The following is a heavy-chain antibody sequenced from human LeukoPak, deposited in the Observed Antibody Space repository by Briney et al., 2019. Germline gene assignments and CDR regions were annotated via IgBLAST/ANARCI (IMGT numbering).Heavy chain of an antibody. D-gene: IGHD5-18*01. V-gene: IGHV4-39*01. CDR2: IYYSGST. Sequence: KPSETLPLTCTVSGGSISSSSYYWGWIRQPPGKGLEWIGSIYYSGSTYYNPSLKSRVTISVDTSKNQFSLKLSSVTAADTAVYYCARSSGYSYGFFDYWGQGALVTVSS. CDR3: ARSSGYSYGFFDY. J-gene: IGHJ4*02. CDR1: GGSISSSSYY.